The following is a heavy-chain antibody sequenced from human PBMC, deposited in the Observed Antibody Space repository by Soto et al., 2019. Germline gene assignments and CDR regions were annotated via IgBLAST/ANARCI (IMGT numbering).Heavy chain of an antibody. CDR1: GYSFTSYW. CDR3: AIAYYYDSSGYYYFDY. Sequence: RESLKISCKGSGYSFTSYWIGWVRQMPGKGLEWMGIIYPGDSDTRYSPSFQGQVTISADKSISTAYLQWSSLKASDTAMYYCAIAYYYDSSGYYYFDYWGQGTLVTVSS. V-gene: IGHV5-51*01. D-gene: IGHD3-22*01. CDR2: IYPGDSDT. J-gene: IGHJ4*02.